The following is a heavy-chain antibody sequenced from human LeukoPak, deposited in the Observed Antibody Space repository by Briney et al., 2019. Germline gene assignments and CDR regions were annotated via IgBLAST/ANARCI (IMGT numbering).Heavy chain of an antibody. CDR3: ARSVSAYAGRGWFDP. V-gene: IGHV4-39*07. Sequence: PSETLSLTCSVSGGSIRSLGYSWGWIRQPPGKGLEWVASMYYTGTTYYNPSLKCRVTMSVDTSKNQFSLNLTSVTAADTAVFYCARSVSAYAGRGWFDPWGQGTLVTVSS. J-gene: IGHJ5*02. CDR1: GGSIRSLGYS. CDR2: MYYTGTT. D-gene: IGHD5-12*01.